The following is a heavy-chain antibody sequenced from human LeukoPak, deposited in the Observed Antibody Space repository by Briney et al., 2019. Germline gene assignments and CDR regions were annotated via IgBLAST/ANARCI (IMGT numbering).Heavy chain of an antibody. CDR2: ISAYNGNT. Sequence: ASAKVSCKASGYTFTSYGISWVRQAPGQGLEWMGWISAYNGNTNYAQKLQGRVTMTTDTSTSTAYMELRSLRSDDTAVYYCARHHVVGSGYDYVWGSYRTDAFDIWGQGTMVTVSS. V-gene: IGHV1-18*01. J-gene: IGHJ3*02. D-gene: IGHD3-16*02. CDR1: GYTFTSYG. CDR3: ARHHVVGSGYDYVWGSYRTDAFDI.